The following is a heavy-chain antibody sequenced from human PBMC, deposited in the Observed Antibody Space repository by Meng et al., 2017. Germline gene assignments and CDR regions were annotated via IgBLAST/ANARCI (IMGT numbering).Heavy chain of an antibody. D-gene: IGHD3-16*01. Sequence: QVQLQESGPRLVEPSETLSLTCTGAGCPVTVGSHYWSCIRQPPGKGLEWIGYIDYGGSTSYHPSLRSRVTISVDTSNNQFSLKLGSVTAADTAVFYCARTRGDYYFDYWGQGTLVTVSS. CDR3: ARTRGDYYFDY. CDR2: IDYGGST. V-gene: IGHV4-61*01. CDR1: GCPVTVGSHY. J-gene: IGHJ4*02.